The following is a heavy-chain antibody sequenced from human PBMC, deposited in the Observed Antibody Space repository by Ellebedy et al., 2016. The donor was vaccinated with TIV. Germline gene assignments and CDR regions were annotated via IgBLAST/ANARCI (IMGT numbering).Heavy chain of an antibody. V-gene: IGHV4-61*01. CDR3: AGGSYTPYGMDV. D-gene: IGHD2-2*02. J-gene: IGHJ6*02. Sequence: SETLSLTCTVSGGSVSSGSHYWNWIRQPPGKGLEWIGYRYYIGTTNYNPSLNSRVTISEDTSKNQFSLRLSSVTAADTAVYYCAGGSYTPYGMDVWGQGTTVTVSS. CDR2: RYYIGTT. CDR1: GGSVSSGSHY.